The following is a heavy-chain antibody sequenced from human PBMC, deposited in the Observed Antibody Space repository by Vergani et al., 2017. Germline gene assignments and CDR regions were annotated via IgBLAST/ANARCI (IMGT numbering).Heavy chain of an antibody. D-gene: IGHD3-3*01. CDR3: ARDPSFHRYDFWSGYYSPYYGMDV. CDR1: GFTFSSYG. J-gene: IGHJ6*02. Sequence: VQLVESGGGLVQPGGSLRLSCAASGFTFSSYGMHWVRQAPGKGLEWVAVIWYDGSNKYYADSVKGRFTISRDNSKNTLYLQMNSLRAEDTAVYYCARDPSFHRYDFWSGYYSPYYGMDVWGQGTTVTVSS. V-gene: IGHV3-33*08. CDR2: IWYDGSNK.